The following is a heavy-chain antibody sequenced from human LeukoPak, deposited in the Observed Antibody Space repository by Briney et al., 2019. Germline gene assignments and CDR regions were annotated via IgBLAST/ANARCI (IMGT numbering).Heavy chain of an antibody. D-gene: IGHD3-10*01. CDR3: ARELLWFGELLPDYFDY. J-gene: IGHJ4*02. V-gene: IGHV3-21*01. CDR2: ISGSSSYI. Sequence: NPGGSLRLSCAASGFTFSSYSINWVRQAPGKGLEWVSSISGSSSYIYYADSVKGRFTISRDNAKNSLYLQMNGLRAEDTAVYYCARELLWFGELLPDYFDYWGQGTLVTVSS. CDR1: GFTFSSYS.